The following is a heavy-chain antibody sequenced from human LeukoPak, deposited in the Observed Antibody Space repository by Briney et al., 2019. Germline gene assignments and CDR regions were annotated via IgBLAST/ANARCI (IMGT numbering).Heavy chain of an antibody. Sequence: PSETLSLTCTVSGGSISSGSYYWSWIRQPAGKWLEWIGRIYTSGSANYNPSLKSRVTISVDTSKNQFSLKLSFVTAADTAVYYCARGQRVGAIRDALDIWGQGTMVTVSS. CDR2: IYTSGSA. CDR3: ARGQRVGAIRDALDI. D-gene: IGHD1-26*01. J-gene: IGHJ3*02. V-gene: IGHV4-61*02. CDR1: GGSISSGSYY.